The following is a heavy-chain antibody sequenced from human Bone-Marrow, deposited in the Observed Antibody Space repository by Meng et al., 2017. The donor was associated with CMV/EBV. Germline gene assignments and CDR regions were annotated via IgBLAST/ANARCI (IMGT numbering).Heavy chain of an antibody. D-gene: IGHD3-16*01. Sequence: GGSLRLSCAASGFTVSTNYMSWVRQAPGKGLEWVSVIYSGGSTYYADSVKGRFTISRDNAQNSLYLQMNSLRGDDTAVYYCEGGDGYWVQGTLVTVSS. CDR1: GFTVSTNY. CDR3: EGGDGY. V-gene: IGHV3-53*01. CDR2: IYSGGST. J-gene: IGHJ4*02.